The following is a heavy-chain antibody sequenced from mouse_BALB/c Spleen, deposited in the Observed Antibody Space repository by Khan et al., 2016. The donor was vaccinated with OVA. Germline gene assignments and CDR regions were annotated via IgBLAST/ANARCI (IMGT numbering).Heavy chain of an antibody. V-gene: IGHV3-2*02. CDR1: GYPITSGYG. J-gene: IGHJ2*01. CDR3: ARTARIKY. D-gene: IGHD1-2*01. Sequence: QLEESGPGLVKPSQSLSLTCTVTGYPITSGYGWNWIRQFPGNKLEWMGYISYSGSTNYNPSLKSRISITLDTSKNQFFLQLNSVTTEDTATYYCARTARIKYWGQGTTLTVSS. CDR2: ISYSGST.